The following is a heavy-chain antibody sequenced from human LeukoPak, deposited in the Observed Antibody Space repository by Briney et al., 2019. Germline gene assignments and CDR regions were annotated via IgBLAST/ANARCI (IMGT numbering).Heavy chain of an antibody. J-gene: IGHJ4*02. Sequence: SETLSLTCAVYGGSFSGYYWSWIRQPPGKGLEWIGEINHSGSTNYNPSLKSRVTISVDTSKNQFSLKLSSVTAADTAVYYCARGRYYYDSSGYYYFSAYFDYWGQGTLVTVSS. D-gene: IGHD3-22*01. CDR2: INHSGST. CDR3: ARGRYYYDSSGYYYFSAYFDY. CDR1: GGSFSGYY. V-gene: IGHV4-34*01.